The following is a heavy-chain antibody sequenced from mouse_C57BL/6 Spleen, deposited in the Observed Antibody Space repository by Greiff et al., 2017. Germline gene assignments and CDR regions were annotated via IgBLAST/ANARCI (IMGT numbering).Heavy chain of an antibody. V-gene: IGHV1-18*01. J-gene: IGHJ3*01. CDR2: INPNNGGT. CDR3: ARYDRSVGFAY. CDR1: GYTFTDYN. D-gene: IGHD2-12*01. Sequence: EVQLQQSGPELVKPGASVKIPCNASGYTFTDYNMDWVTQSHGKSLEWIGDINPNNGGTIYNQKFKGKSTLTVDKSSSTAYMELRSLTSEDTAVYYCARYDRSVGFAYWGQGTLVTVSA.